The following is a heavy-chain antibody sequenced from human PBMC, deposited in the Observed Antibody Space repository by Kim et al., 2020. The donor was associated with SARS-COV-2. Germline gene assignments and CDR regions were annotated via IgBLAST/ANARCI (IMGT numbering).Heavy chain of an antibody. CDR2: ISGSGETT. CDR3: AKKIRGLYFDY. D-gene: IGHD3-10*01. Sequence: GGSLRLSCAASGFNFGIYTMSWVRQTPGKGLEWVSDISGSGETTLFADSVKGRFTISRDNSKNTLFLQMNSLGPEDTAIYYCAKKIRGLYFDYWGQGTLV. J-gene: IGHJ4*02. V-gene: IGHV3-23*01. CDR1: GFNFGIYT.